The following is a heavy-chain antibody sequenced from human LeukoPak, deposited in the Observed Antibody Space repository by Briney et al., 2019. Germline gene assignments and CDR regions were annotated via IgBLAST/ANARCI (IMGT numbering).Heavy chain of an antibody. CDR1: GFTFSTYS. CDR3: AKEMGFCSGGSCYRWFDS. D-gene: IGHD2-15*01. CDR2: ISTSSITK. V-gene: IGHV3-48*01. J-gene: IGHJ5*01. Sequence: PGGSLRLSCAASGFTFSTYSMSWVRQAPGKGPEWLSYISTSSITKYYADSVKGRFTISRDDAKNSRSLQMNSLRADDTAVYYCAKEMGFCSGGSCYRWFDSWGQGTLVTVSS.